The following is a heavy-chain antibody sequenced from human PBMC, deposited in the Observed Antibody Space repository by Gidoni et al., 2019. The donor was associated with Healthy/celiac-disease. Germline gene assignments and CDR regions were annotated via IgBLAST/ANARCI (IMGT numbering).Heavy chain of an antibody. D-gene: IGHD2-2*01. CDR1: GFTFDDYA. V-gene: IGHV3-9*01. J-gene: IGHJ6*02. CDR3: AKASHCSSTSCYWDYYYYGMDV. CDR2: SSWNSGSI. Sequence: EVQLVESGGGLVQPGRSLRLSCAASGFTFDDYAMHWVRQAPGKGLEWVSGSSWNSGSIGYADSVKGRFTISRDNAKNSLYLQMNSLRAEDTALYYCAKASHCSSTSCYWDYYYYGMDVWGQGTTVTVSS.